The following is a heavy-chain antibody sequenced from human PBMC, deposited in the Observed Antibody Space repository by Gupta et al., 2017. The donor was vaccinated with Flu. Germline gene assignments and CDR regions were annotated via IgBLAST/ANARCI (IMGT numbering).Heavy chain of an antibody. CDR3: ARDPGGATYYGMDV. CDR1: GFTFSSYW. CDR2: IKSDGRRT. D-gene: IGHD1-26*01. V-gene: IGHV3-74*01. Sequence: EVQLVESGGGLVQPGGSLRLSCAASGFTFSSYWMHWVRQAPGKGLVWVSRIKSDGRRTSYADSVKGRFNISRDNAKNTLYLQMNRLRAEEKAVYYCARDPGGATYYGMDVWGQGTTVTGPS. J-gene: IGHJ6*02.